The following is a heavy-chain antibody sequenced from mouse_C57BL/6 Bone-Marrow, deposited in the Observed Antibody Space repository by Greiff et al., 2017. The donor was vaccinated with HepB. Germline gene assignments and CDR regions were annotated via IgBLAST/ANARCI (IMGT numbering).Heavy chain of an antibody. Sequence: VQLQQPGAELVRPGSSVKLSCKASGYTFTSYWMDWVKQRPGQGLEWIGNIYPSDSETHYNQKFKDKATLTVDKSSSTAYMQLSSLTSEDSAVYYCARGWEYYGSSPWFAYWGQGTLVTVSA. V-gene: IGHV1-61*01. D-gene: IGHD1-1*01. CDR2: IYPSDSET. CDR3: ARGWEYYGSSPWFAY. J-gene: IGHJ3*01. CDR1: GYTFTSYW.